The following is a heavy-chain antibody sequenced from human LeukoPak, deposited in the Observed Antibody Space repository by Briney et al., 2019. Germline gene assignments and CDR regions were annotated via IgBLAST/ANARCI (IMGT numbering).Heavy chain of an antibody. CDR2: ISSSTSYI. J-gene: IGHJ4*02. Sequence: GGSLRLSCAASGFTFDDYGMSWVRQAPGKGLEWVSCISSSTSYIYYADSVKGRFTISRDNAKNSLYLQMNSLRAEDTAVYYCARAFYSGYEGNFDYWGQGTLVTVSA. CDR3: ARAFYSGYEGNFDY. CDR1: GFTFDDYG. D-gene: IGHD5-12*01. V-gene: IGHV3-21*01.